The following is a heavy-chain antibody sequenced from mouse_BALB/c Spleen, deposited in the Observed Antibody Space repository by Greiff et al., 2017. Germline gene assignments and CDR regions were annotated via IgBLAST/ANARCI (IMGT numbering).Heavy chain of an antibody. V-gene: IGHV1-87*01. D-gene: IGHD2-14*01. CDR3: ARNYRYDKGFDY. CDR2: IYPGDGDT. J-gene: IGHJ2*01. Sequence: LVESGAELARPGASVKLSCKASGYTFTSYWMQWVKQRPGQGLEWIGAIYPGDGDTRYTQKFKGKATLTADKSSSTAYMQLSSLASEDSAVYYCARNYRYDKGFDYWGQGTTLTVSS. CDR1: GYTFTSYW.